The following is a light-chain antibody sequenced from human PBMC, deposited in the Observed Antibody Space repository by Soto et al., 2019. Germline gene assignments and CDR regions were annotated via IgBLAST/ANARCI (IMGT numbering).Light chain of an antibody. V-gene: IGKV4-1*01. CDR3: QQYYYALT. CDR2: WAS. J-gene: IGKJ1*01. Sequence: DIVLTQFPASLAVSLGERATINCKSSQSVFYSSNNKNYLAWYQLKPGQPPKLLIYWASTRESGVPDRFSGSGSGTDFALTISSLQAEDLAVYYCQQYYYALTFGQGTKVEI. CDR1: QSVFYSSNNKNY.